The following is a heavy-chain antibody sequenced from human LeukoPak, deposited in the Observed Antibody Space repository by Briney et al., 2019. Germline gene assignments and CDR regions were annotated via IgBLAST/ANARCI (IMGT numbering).Heavy chain of an antibody. D-gene: IGHD6-13*01. Sequence: ASVKVSCKASGYTFTSYYMHWVRQAPGQGLEWMGLFNPNDGSTTYAQKFQGRITMTRDTSTSTVYMDLSSLRSEDTAVYYCAKEAGPLAPHYYHYYGMNVWGQGTTVTASS. CDR2: FNPNDGST. J-gene: IGHJ6*02. CDR3: AKEAGPLAPHYYHYYGMNV. CDR1: GYTFTSYY. V-gene: IGHV1-46*01.